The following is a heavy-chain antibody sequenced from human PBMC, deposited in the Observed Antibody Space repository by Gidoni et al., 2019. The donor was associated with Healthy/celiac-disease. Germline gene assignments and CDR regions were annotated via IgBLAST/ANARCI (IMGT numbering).Heavy chain of an antibody. J-gene: IGHJ6*02. Sequence: QLQLQESGPGLVKPSETLSLTCTVSGGSISSSSYYWGWIRQPPGKGLEWIGSIYYSGSTYYNPSLKSRVTISVDTSKNQFSLKLSSVTAADTAVYYCARCLVPTDTITMVRGVITYYYYGMDVWGQGTTVTVSS. V-gene: IGHV4-39*07. D-gene: IGHD3-10*01. CDR1: GGSISSSSYY. CDR3: ARCLVPTDTITMVRGVITYYYYGMDV. CDR2: IYYSGST.